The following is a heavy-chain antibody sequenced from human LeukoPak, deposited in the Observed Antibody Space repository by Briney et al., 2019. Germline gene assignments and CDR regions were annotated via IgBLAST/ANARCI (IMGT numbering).Heavy chain of an antibody. CDR3: GKNDSSSDY. CDR1: GFIFSTYG. CDR2: IRSDVSDK. D-gene: IGHD3-22*01. Sequence: GGSLRLSCAASGFIFSTYGMHWVRQAPGKGLEWVAFIRSDVSDKSYAGSVMGRFTISRDNSRNTLHLQMNTLRTEDTAVYYCGKNDSSSDYWGQGTLVTVSS. V-gene: IGHV3-30*02. J-gene: IGHJ4*02.